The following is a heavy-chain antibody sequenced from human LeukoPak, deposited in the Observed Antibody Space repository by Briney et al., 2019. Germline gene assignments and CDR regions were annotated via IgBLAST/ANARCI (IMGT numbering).Heavy chain of an antibody. V-gene: IGHV4-59*01. CDR3: ASGPKTGDYGDCETDY. Sequence: SETVSLTCTVSGGSISSYYWSWIRQPPGKGLEWIGYIYYSGSTNYNPSLKSRVTISVDTSKNQFSLKLSSVTAADTAVYYCASGPKTGDYGDCETDYWGQGTLFTASP. CDR1: GGSISSYY. J-gene: IGHJ4*02. D-gene: IGHD4-17*01. CDR2: IYYSGST.